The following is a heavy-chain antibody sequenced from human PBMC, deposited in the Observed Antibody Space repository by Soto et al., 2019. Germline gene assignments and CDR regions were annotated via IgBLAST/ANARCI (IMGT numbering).Heavy chain of an antibody. V-gene: IGHV3-33*08. Sequence: GGSLRLSCAASGFTFSYYAMHWVRQAPGKGLEWVAVIWYDGSNKYYADSVKGRFTISRDNSKNTLYLQMNSLRAEDTAVYYCASRSPALDYWGQGTLVTVSS. D-gene: IGHD2-2*01. CDR3: ASRSPALDY. CDR2: IWYDGSNK. J-gene: IGHJ4*02. CDR1: GFTFSYYA.